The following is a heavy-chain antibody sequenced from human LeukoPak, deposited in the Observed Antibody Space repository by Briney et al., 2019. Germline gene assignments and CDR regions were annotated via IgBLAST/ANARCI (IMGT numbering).Heavy chain of an antibody. V-gene: IGHV3-23*01. J-gene: IGHJ6*02. CDR1: GFSCSSFV. Sequence: PGGSLRLSCAASGFSCSSFVMSWVRQAPGKGLGWVSAISGSGRSTYFADSVKGRFTISKDSSENTLYLQMNTLRVEDTAVYYCAKGGVISATHFDYYFSGMDVWGQGTTVTVSS. CDR2: ISGSGRST. CDR3: AKGGVISATHFDYYFSGMDV. D-gene: IGHD2-15*01.